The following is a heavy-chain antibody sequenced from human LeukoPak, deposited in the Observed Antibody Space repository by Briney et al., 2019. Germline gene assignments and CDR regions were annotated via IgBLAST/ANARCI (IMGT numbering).Heavy chain of an antibody. V-gene: IGHV4-59*08. CDR1: GGSISSYY. J-gene: IGHJ4*02. CDR3: ARRPGVVDPNVYFDY. Sequence: PSETLSLTCTVSGGSISSYYWSWIRQPPGKGLEWIGYIYYSGSTNYNPSLKSRVTISVDTSKNQFSLKLSSVTAADTAVYYCARRPGVVDPNVYFDYWGQGTLVTVSS. CDR2: IYYSGST. D-gene: IGHD2-15*01.